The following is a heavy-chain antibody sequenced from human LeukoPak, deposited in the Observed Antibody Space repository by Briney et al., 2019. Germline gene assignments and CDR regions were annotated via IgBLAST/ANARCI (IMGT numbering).Heavy chain of an antibody. V-gene: IGHV3-33*05. CDR2: ILNDGSQE. CDR3: ARGDGLGYNALDI. J-gene: IGHJ3*02. CDR1: GFTFSSYG. D-gene: IGHD6-13*01. Sequence: GGSLRLSCAASGFTFSSYGMHWVRQAPGKGLEWVAVILNDGSQEKYADSVKGRFTISRDNSKNTLFLQMNSLRPEDTAVYYFARGDGLGYNALDIWGQGTMVTVS.